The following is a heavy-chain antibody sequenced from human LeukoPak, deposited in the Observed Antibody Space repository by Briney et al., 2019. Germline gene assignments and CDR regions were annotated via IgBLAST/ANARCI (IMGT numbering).Heavy chain of an antibody. J-gene: IGHJ3*02. Sequence: GGSLRLSCAASGFTLTSYEMNWVRLAPGKGLEWISYISRTGNSIYYADSVKGRFTVSRDSAKNSLYLQMNSLRAEDTAVYYCARALYGGQNDAFDIWGQGTMVTVSS. V-gene: IGHV3-48*03. CDR1: GFTLTSYE. D-gene: IGHD2/OR15-2a*01. CDR2: ISRTGNSI. CDR3: ARALYGGQNDAFDI.